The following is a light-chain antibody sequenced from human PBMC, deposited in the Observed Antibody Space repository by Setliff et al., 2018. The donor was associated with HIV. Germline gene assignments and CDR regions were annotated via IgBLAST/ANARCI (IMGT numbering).Light chain of an antibody. V-gene: IGLV2-14*01. CDR1: SSDVGGYNY. J-gene: IGLJ1*01. CDR3: TSYTSSYTLV. CDR2: EVS. Sequence: ALAQPASVSGSPGQSITISCTGTSSDVGGYNYVSWYQQHPGKAPKVMIYEVSNRPSGVSNRFSGSKSGNTASLTISGLQAEDEADYHCTSYTSSYTLVFGTGTKVTV.